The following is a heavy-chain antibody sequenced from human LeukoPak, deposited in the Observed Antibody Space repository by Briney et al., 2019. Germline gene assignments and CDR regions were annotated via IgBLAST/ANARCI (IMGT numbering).Heavy chain of an antibody. J-gene: IGHJ4*02. D-gene: IGHD2-15*01. CDR2: IFYSGNT. CDR1: GGSISTNSYY. Sequence: SETLSLTCFVSGGSISTNSYYWGWVRQPPGKGLEWIGSIFYSGNTYYNPSLRSRVSISVDTSRNQFSLKLFSVTAVDTAVYYCARVDIVTVPSANFDCWGQGTLVTVSS. CDR3: ARVDIVTVPSANFDC. V-gene: IGHV4-39*01.